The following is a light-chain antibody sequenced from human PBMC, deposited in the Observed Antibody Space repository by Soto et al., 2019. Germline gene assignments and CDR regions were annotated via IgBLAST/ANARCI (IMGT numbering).Light chain of an antibody. J-gene: IGKJ1*01. Sequence: EIVLTQSPATLSLSPGERATLSCRASQSVSSYLAWYQQKPGQAPRLLIYDASNRATAIPARFSGSGSGTDFTLTSSSLEPEDFAFYYCQQRSNWPRTFGQGTKVEIK. V-gene: IGKV3-11*01. CDR2: DAS. CDR3: QQRSNWPRT. CDR1: QSVSSY.